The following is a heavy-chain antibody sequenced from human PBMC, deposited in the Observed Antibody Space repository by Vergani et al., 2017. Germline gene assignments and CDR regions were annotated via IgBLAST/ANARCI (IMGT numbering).Heavy chain of an antibody. CDR1: GFTFSSYA. D-gene: IGHD1-26*01. Sequence: VQLVESGGGVVRPGGSLRLSCAASGFTFSSYAMHWVRQAPGKGLEWVAVISYDGSNKYYADSVKGRFTISRDNSKNTLYLQMNSLRAEDTAVYYCAKDRLSGCYPFTGDYYFDYWGQGTLVTVSS. CDR2: ISYDGSNK. CDR3: AKDRLSGCYPFTGDYYFDY. V-gene: IGHV3-30-3*01. J-gene: IGHJ4*02.